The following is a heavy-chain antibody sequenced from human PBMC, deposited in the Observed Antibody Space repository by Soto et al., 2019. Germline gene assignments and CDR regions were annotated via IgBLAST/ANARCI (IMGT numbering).Heavy chain of an antibody. Sequence: GGSLRLSCAASGFTFSNAWMSWVRQAPGKGLEWVGRIKSKTDGGTTDYAAPVKGRFTISRDDSKNTLYLQMNSLKTEDTAVYYGTPDPPNPPGGGVVVEKNQSDFDSWGKGTRSPSPQ. V-gene: IGHV3-15*01. CDR3: TPDPPNPPGGGVVVEKNQSDFDS. J-gene: IGHJ4*02. CDR1: GFTFSNAW. D-gene: IGHD2-15*01. CDR2: IKSKTDGGTT.